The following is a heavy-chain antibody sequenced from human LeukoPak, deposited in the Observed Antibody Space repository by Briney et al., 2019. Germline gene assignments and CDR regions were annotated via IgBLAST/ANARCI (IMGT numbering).Heavy chain of an antibody. CDR3: ARGSYYGSGSYYPSGLDP. D-gene: IGHD3-10*01. CDR2: MNPNSGNT. V-gene: IGHV1-8*01. Sequence: ASVKVSCKASGYTFTSYDINWVRQATGQGLEWMGWMNPNSGNTGYAQKFQGRVTMTRNTSISTAYMELSSLRSEDTAVYYCARGSYYGSGSYYPSGLDPWGQGTLVTVSS. J-gene: IGHJ5*02. CDR1: GYTFTSYD.